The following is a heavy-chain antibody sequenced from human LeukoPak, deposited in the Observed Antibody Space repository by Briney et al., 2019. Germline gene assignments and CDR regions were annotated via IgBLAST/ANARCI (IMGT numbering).Heavy chain of an antibody. CDR3: ARDFTIFGVPPQRAFDI. D-gene: IGHD3-3*01. J-gene: IGHJ3*02. CDR2: ITSTSKTT. Sequence: GGSLRLSCAASGFTFNDYNFNWVRQAPGKGLEWLSYITSTSKTTYYAASVKGRFTISRDNAKNSLYLQMNSLRAEDTAVYYCARDFTIFGVPPQRAFDIWGQGTMVTVSS. CDR1: GFTFNDYN. V-gene: IGHV3-48*01.